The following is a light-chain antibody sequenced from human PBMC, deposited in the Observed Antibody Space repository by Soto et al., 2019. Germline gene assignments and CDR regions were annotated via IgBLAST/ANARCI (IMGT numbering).Light chain of an antibody. CDR1: QTLLHSNGYNY. Sequence: DIVMTQSPLSLCVTPGEPASISCGSSQTLLHSNGYNYLDWYLQKPGQPPQLLIYLGSSRASGVPDRFSGSGSGTDFTLKISRVEAEDVGVYYCMQALQTPTFGGGTKVDIK. CDR3: MQALQTPT. V-gene: IGKV2-28*01. J-gene: IGKJ4*01. CDR2: LGS.